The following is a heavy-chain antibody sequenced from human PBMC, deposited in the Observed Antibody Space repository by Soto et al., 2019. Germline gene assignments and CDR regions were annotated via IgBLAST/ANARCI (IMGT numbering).Heavy chain of an antibody. CDR1: GGSFTNSSYY. V-gene: IGHV4-39*01. J-gene: IGHJ4*02. Sequence: XTLSLTGTVSGGSFTNSSYYWGWIRQSPGKGPEWIGIVYYRGRSYSKSSVKRRVTISVDTSKQRFSLSLNSATASDTAVYFCVSQRTTVPTQAYFDYWGPGALVTVSS. D-gene: IGHD4-17*01. CDR3: VSQRTTVPTQAYFDY. CDR2: VYYRGRS.